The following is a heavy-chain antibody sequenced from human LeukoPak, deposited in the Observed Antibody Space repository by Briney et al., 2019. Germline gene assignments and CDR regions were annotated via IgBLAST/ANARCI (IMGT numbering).Heavy chain of an antibody. Sequence: GGSLRLSCAASGFTFSSYSMNWVRQAPGKGLEWVSSISSSSSYIYYADSVKGRFTISRDNAKNSLYLQMNSLRAEDTAAYYCARDRDVWGSYQYYFDYWGQGTLVTVSS. V-gene: IGHV3-21*01. CDR2: ISSSSSYI. CDR3: ARDRDVWGSYQYYFDY. J-gene: IGHJ4*02. CDR1: GFTFSSYS. D-gene: IGHD3-16*02.